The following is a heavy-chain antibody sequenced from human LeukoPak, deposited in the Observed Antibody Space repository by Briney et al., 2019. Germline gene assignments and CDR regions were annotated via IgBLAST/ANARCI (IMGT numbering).Heavy chain of an antibody. J-gene: IGHJ4*02. D-gene: IGHD1-14*01. Sequence: GGSLRLSCAASGFTFSSNAMSWVRQAPGKGLEWVSAISGSGGSTYYADSVKGRFTISRDNSKNTLYLQMNSLRAEDTAVYYCAKVEGPFIRKPFDYWGQGTLVTVSS. CDR1: GFTFSSNA. CDR2: ISGSGGST. CDR3: AKVEGPFIRKPFDY. V-gene: IGHV3-23*01.